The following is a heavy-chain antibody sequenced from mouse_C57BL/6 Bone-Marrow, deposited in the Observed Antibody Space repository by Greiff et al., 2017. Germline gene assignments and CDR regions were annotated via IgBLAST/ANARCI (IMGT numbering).Heavy chain of an antibody. V-gene: IGHV1-53*01. Sequence: VQLQQPGTELVKPGASVKLSCKASGYTFTSYWMHWVKQRPGQGLEWIGNINPSNGGTNYNEKFKSKATLTVDKSSSTAYMQRSSLTSEDSAVEYCARSGGSRYFDVWGTGTTVTVSS. J-gene: IGHJ1*03. CDR2: INPSNGGT. CDR1: GYTFTSYW. D-gene: IGHD1-1*01. CDR3: ARSGGSRYFDV.